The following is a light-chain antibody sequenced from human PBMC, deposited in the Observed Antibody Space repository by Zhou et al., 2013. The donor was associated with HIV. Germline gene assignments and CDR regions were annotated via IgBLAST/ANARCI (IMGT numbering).Light chain of an antibody. CDR2: DAS. J-gene: IGKJ1*01. Sequence: EIVLTQSPATLSLSPGERATLSCRASQSVSSYLAWYQQKPGQTPRLLIYDASNRATGIPARFSGSGSETDFTLTISSLQSEDFAVYYCQQYYSWPPTFGPGTKVEVK. V-gene: IGKV3-11*01. CDR3: QQYYSWPPT. CDR1: QSVSSY.